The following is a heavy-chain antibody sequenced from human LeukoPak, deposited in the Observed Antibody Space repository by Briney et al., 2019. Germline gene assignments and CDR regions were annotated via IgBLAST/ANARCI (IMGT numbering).Heavy chain of an antibody. CDR3: ARDLIAVAGTPLGY. CDR2: IKQDGSEK. CDR1: GFTFSYYW. J-gene: IGHJ4*02. D-gene: IGHD6-19*01. V-gene: IGHV3-7*01. Sequence: GGSLRLSCAASGFTFSYYWMSWVRQAPGKGLEWVANIKQDGSEKYYVDSVKGRFTISRDNAKNSLYLQMNSLRAEDTAVYYCARDLIAVAGTPLGYWGQGTLVTVSS.